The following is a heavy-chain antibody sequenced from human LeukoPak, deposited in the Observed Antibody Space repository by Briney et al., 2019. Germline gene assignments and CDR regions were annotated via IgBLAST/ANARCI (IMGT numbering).Heavy chain of an antibody. CDR1: GYTFTGYF. CDR3: ARGGGDTYGEADY. J-gene: IGHJ4*02. CDR2: INPNNADT. D-gene: IGHD5-18*01. V-gene: IGHV1-2*02. Sequence: ASVKVSCKASGYTFTGYFMHWVRQAPGEGLEWMGWINPNNADTNYAQKFKGRVTMTRDTSINTAYMEVNRLTSDDTAVYYCARGGGDTYGEADYWGLGTLVTVSS.